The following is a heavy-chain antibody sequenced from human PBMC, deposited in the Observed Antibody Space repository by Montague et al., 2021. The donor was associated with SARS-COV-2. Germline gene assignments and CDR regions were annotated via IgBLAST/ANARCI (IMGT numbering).Heavy chain of an antibody. CDR3: ARPVVRGDPEAFDI. CDR2: IYYSGTT. V-gene: IGHV4-39*01. J-gene: IGHJ3*02. D-gene: IGHD3-10*01. CDR1: GGSITRTYY. Sequence: SETLSLTCAVSGGSITRTYYWGWIRQPPGKGLEWVGNIYYSGTTFFNPSLQSRVTISVDASNNQFSLNLTSVAAADTAVYYCARPVVRGDPEAFDIWGQGAVVTVSS.